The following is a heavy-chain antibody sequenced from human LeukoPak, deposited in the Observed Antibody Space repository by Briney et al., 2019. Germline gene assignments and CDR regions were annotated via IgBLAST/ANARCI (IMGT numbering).Heavy chain of an antibody. J-gene: IGHJ4*02. Sequence: GGSLTLSCAASGFTVSSNYMSWVRQAPGKGPEWVSVIYSGGSTYYADSVKGRFTISRDNAKNSLYLQMNSLRDEDTAVYYCARDHCSSTSCFPRSPYYFDYWGQGTLVTVSS. V-gene: IGHV3-66*01. CDR3: ARDHCSSTSCFPRSPYYFDY. D-gene: IGHD2-2*01. CDR1: GFTVSSNY. CDR2: IYSGGST.